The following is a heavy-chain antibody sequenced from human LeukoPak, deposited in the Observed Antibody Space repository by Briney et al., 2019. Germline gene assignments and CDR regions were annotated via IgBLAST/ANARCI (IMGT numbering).Heavy chain of an antibody. CDR1: GFTFSDYY. V-gene: IGHV3-11*04. Sequence: GGSLRLSCAASGFTFSDYYMSWIRQAPGKGLEWVSYISSSGSTIYYADSVKGRFTISRDNAKNTLYLQMNSLRAEDTAVYYCARDLEGTTIFGVVIPLFYMDVWGKGTTVTVSS. CDR3: ARDLEGTTIFGVVIPLFYMDV. J-gene: IGHJ6*03. D-gene: IGHD3-3*01. CDR2: ISSSGSTI.